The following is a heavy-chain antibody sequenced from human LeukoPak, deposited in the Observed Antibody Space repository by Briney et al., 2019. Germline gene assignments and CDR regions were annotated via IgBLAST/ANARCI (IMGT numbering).Heavy chain of an antibody. CDR3: ARIITQTGYFYMDV. V-gene: IGHV3-11*04. Sequence: PGGSLRLSCAAAGFSFSDGYMGWLRQAPGKGLEWVSYITTSGNTIYSSDSLKGRLTISRDNARDSLYLHMNSLRAEDTALYYCARIITQTGYFYMDVWGKGTTVTVSS. CDR2: ITTSGNTI. J-gene: IGHJ6*03. D-gene: IGHD1-20*01. CDR1: GFSFSDGY.